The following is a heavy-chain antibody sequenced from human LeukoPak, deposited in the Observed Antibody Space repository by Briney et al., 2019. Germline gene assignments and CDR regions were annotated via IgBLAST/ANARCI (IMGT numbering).Heavy chain of an antibody. CDR1: GYTFTGYY. Sequence: GASVKVSCKASGYTFTGYYMHWVRQAPGQGLEWMGRINPNSGGTNYAQKFQGRVTMTRDTSISTAYMELSRLRSEDTAVYYCARAKSSNYYDSSGYFLYWGQGTLVTVSS. J-gene: IGHJ4*02. CDR3: ARAKSSNYYDSSGYFLY. V-gene: IGHV1-2*06. CDR2: INPNSGGT. D-gene: IGHD3-22*01.